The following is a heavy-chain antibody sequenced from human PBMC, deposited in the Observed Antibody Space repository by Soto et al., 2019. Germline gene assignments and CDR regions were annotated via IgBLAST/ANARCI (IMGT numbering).Heavy chain of an antibody. CDR1: GGSFSGYY. CDR3: ARSGEGCSSTSCYTRLYYYYYYGMDV. CDR2: INHSGST. D-gene: IGHD2-2*02. V-gene: IGHV4-34*01. J-gene: IGHJ6*02. Sequence: SETLSLTCAVYGGSFSGYYWSWIRQPPGKGLEWIGEINHSGSTNYNPSLKSRVTISVDTSKNQFSLKLSSVTAADTAVYYCARSGEGCSSTSCYTRLYYYYYYGMDVWGQGTTVTSP.